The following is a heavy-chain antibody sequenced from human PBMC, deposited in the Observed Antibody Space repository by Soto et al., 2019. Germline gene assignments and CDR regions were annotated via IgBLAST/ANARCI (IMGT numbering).Heavy chain of an antibody. J-gene: IGHJ4*02. CDR2: IYYSGST. V-gene: IGHV4-59*01. Sequence: SETLSLTCTVSGGSMIGYYLRWIRQPPGKGLEWIGYIYYSGSTNYNPSLKSRVTISVDTSKNQFSLKLSSVTAADTAVYYCARAKWKARGGYFFDYWGQGTLVTVSS. CDR3: ARAKWKARGGYFFDY. D-gene: IGHD1-20*01. CDR1: GGSMIGYY.